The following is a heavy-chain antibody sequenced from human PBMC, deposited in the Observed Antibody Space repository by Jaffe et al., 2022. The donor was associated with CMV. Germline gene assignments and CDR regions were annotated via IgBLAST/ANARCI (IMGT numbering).Heavy chain of an antibody. CDR3: ARVRPEGGAFDI. CDR2: IYYSGST. Sequence: QVQLQESGPGLVKPSETLSLTCTVSGGSISSYYWSWIRQPPGKGLEWIGYIYYSGSTNYNPSLKSRVTISVDTSKNQFSLKLSSVTAADTAVYYCARVRPEGGAFDIWGQGTMVTVSS. CDR1: GGSISSYY. J-gene: IGHJ3*02. D-gene: IGHD3-16*01. V-gene: IGHV4-59*01.